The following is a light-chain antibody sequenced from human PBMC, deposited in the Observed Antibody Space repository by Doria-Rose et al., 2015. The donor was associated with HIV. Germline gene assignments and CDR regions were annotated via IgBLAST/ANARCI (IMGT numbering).Light chain of an antibody. CDR3: HQYGTSWT. CDR2: DGS. CDR1: QSFSSTY. V-gene: IGKV3-20*01. Sequence: TQSPGTLSLSPGERATLSCRASQSFSSTYLAWYQQQPGQAPRLLIYDGSTRATGIPDRFSASASGTDFTLTINRLEPEDFALYYCHQYGTSWTFGQGTKVEI. J-gene: IGKJ1*01.